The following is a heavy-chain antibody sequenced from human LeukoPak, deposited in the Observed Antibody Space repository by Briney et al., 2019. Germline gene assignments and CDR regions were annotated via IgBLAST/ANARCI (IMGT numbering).Heavy chain of an antibody. CDR2: IYYSGST. Sequence: SETLSLTCTVSGVSISSGDYYWSWIRQPPGRGLEWIGYIYYSGSTYYNPSLKSRVTISVDTSKNQFSLKLSSVTAADTAVYYCARDTTGNYYYGMDVWGQGTAVTVSS. V-gene: IGHV4-30-4*01. CDR3: ARDTTGNYYYGMDV. D-gene: IGHD1-14*01. CDR1: GVSISSGDYY. J-gene: IGHJ6*02.